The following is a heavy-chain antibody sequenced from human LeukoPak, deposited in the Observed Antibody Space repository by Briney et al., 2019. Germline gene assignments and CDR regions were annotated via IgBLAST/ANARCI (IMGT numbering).Heavy chain of an antibody. J-gene: IGHJ4*02. D-gene: IGHD3-9*01. V-gene: IGHV1-2*02. CDR1: GYTFTGYY. CDR3: ARVDGYESRTPYYDILTGPDY. Sequence: ASVKVSCKASGYTFTGYYMHWVRQAPGQGLEWMGWINPNSGGTNYAQKFQGRVTMTRDTSISTAYMELRSLRSDDTAMYYCARVDGYESRTPYYDILTGPDYWGQGTLVTVSS. CDR2: INPNSGGT.